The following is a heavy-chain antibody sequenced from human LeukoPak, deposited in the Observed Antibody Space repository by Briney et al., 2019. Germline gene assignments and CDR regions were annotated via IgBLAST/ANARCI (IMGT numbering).Heavy chain of an antibody. D-gene: IGHD6-25*01. Sequence: SQTLSLTCTVSGGSISSGDYYRSWIRQPPGKGLEWIGYIYYSGSTYYNPSLKSRVTISVDTSKNQFSLKLSSVTAADTAVYYCAREGSGGELDYWGQGTLVTVSS. J-gene: IGHJ4*02. CDR2: IYYSGST. CDR3: AREGSGGELDY. CDR1: GGSISSGDYY. V-gene: IGHV4-30-4*01.